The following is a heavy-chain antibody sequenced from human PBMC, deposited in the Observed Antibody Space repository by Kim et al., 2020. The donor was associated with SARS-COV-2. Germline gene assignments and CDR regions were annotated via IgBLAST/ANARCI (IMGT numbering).Heavy chain of an antibody. CDR3: ARAGEGITMVRGVIRGYYYGMDV. CDR2: IWYDGSNK. V-gene: IGHV3-33*01. CDR1: GFTFSSYG. D-gene: IGHD3-10*01. J-gene: IGHJ6*02. Sequence: GGSLRLSCAASGFTFSSYGMHWVRQAPGKGLEWVAVIWYDGSNKYYADSVKGRFTISRDNSKNTLYLQMNSLRAEDTAVYYCARAGEGITMVRGVIRGYYYGMDVWGQGTTVTVSS.